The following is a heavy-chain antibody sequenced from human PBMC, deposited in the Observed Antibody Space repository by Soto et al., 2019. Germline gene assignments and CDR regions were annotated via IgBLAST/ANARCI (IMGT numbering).Heavy chain of an antibody. Sequence: PSETLSLTCTVSGGSISSGGYYWSWIRQHPGKGLEWIGYIYYSGSTYYNPSLKSRVTISVDTSKDQFSLKLSSVTAADTAVYHCARDNQLQKDYWGQGTLVTVSS. CDR2: IYYSGST. J-gene: IGHJ4*02. CDR3: ARDNQLQKDY. CDR1: GGSISSGGYY. D-gene: IGHD2-2*01. V-gene: IGHV4-31*03.